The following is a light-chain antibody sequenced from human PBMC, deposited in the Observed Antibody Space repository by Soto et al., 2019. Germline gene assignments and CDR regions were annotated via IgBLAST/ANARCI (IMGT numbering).Light chain of an antibody. J-gene: IGKJ1*01. CDR2: DAS. CDR1: PSISRW. CDR3: HQDNNYPRT. V-gene: IGKV1-5*01. Sequence: DIQMTQSPSSLSASVGDRVTITCRASPSISRWLAWYQQKPGKAPKLLIYDASISEGGVPSRFSGSGSGTEGAHTINSLQPDDFALYDCHQDNNYPRTFGQGTKVDIK.